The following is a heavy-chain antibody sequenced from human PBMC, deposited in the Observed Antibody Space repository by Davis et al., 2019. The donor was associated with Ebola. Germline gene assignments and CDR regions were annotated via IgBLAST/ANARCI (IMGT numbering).Heavy chain of an antibody. V-gene: IGHV1-18*01. D-gene: IGHD3-16*01. CDR2: ISAYNGNT. CDR1: GYTFTSYG. CDR3: ARALFNWSPWGPEAFDY. J-gene: IGHJ4*02. Sequence: ASVKVSCKASGYTFTSYGISWVRQAPGQGLEWMGWISAYNGNTNYAQKLQGRVTMTTDTSTSTAYMELRSLRSDDTAVYYCARALFNWSPWGPEAFDYWGQGTLVTVSS.